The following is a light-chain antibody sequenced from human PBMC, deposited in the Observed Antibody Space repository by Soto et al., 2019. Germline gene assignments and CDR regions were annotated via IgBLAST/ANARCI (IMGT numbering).Light chain of an antibody. V-gene: IGKV3-20*01. Sequence: EILLTQSPGTLSLSPGERSTLSCRASQSVSSSYLAWYQQKAGQAPRLLIYGASSRATGIPDRFSGSGSGTDFTLTISRLEPEDFAVYYCQQYGSSVTFGQGTRLEI. J-gene: IGKJ5*01. CDR2: GAS. CDR1: QSVSSSY. CDR3: QQYGSSVT.